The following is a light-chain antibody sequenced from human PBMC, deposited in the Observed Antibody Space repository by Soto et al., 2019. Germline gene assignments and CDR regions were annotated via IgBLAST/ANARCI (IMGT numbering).Light chain of an antibody. CDR3: QSYDSSLSAYV. J-gene: IGLJ1*01. CDR2: GNS. CDR1: SSNIGAGYD. V-gene: IGLV1-40*01. Sequence: QPVLAQPPSVSGAPGQEVTISCTGSSSNIGAGYDLHWYQQLQGTAPKLLLYGNSNRPSGVPDRFSGSKSGTSASLAITGLQAEDEADYDCQSYDSSLSAYVFGTGTKVTVL.